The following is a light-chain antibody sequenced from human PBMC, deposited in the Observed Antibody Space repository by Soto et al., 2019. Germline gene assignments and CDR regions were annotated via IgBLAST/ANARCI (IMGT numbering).Light chain of an antibody. CDR1: RTITMY. Sequence: IPMVEASLNLTASVGDRVTITCRASRTITMYLNWYQQKSGQAPKLLINAASTLRSGVPSRFSGSGPGTDFTLTIDSLQPEDFATYPCQQSYNSPFNFAPGTKVDIK. V-gene: IGKV1-39*01. CDR2: AAS. CDR3: QQSYNSPFN. J-gene: IGKJ3*01.